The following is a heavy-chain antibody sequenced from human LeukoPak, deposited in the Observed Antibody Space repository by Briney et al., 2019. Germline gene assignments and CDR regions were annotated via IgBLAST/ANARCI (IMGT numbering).Heavy chain of an antibody. J-gene: IGHJ3*02. Sequence: SETLSLTCTVSGGSISSYYWSWIRQPAGKGLEWIGRIYTSGSTNYNPSLKSRVTMSVDTSKNQFSLKLSSVTAADTAVYYCARESPVYDYVWGSYRGPDAFDIWGQGTMVTVSS. CDR3: ARESPVYDYVWGSYRGPDAFDI. CDR1: GGSISSYY. D-gene: IGHD3-16*02. V-gene: IGHV4-4*07. CDR2: IYTSGST.